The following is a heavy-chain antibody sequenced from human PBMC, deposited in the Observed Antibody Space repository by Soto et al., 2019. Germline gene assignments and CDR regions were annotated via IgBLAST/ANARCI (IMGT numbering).Heavy chain of an antibody. J-gene: IGHJ4*02. V-gene: IGHV1-18*01. D-gene: IGHD2-15*01. CDR2: ISAYNGNT. Sequence: QVQLVQSGAEVKKPGASVKVSCKASGYTFTSYGISWVRQAPGQGRERMGWISAYNGNTNYGKRLQGRVTMTTDTSTSTGYMELRSLRPDETAVYYCARAGGSGYCSGRSRRNLDYWGQGTLVTVSS. CDR3: ARAGGSGYCSGRSRRNLDY. CDR1: GYTFTSYG.